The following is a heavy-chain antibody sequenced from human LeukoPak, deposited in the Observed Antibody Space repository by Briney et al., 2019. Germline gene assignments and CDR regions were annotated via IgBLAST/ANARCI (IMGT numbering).Heavy chain of an antibody. V-gene: IGHV6-1*01. CDR2: TYYRSKWYN. CDR1: GDTVSSKRAA. J-gene: IGHJ4*02. CDR3: ARGGAVAGSATDFDY. D-gene: IGHD6-19*01. Sequence: SQTLSLTCAISGDTVSSKRAAWNWIRQSPSRGLEWLGRTYYRSKWYNDYGVSVKSRITITPDTSKNHLSLHLNSVTPEDTAVYYRARGGAVAGSATDFDYWGQGTLVTVSS.